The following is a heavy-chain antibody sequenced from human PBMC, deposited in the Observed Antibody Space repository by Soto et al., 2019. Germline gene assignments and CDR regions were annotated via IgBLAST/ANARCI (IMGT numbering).Heavy chain of an antibody. D-gene: IGHD1-20*01. CDR2: ISSSGSTI. Sequence: EGSLRLSCAASGFTFSDYYMSWIRQAPGKGLEWVSYISSSGSTIYYADSVKGRFTISRDNAKNSLYLQMNSLRAEDTAVYYCAREGITGTHPDAFDIWGQGTMVTVSS. J-gene: IGHJ3*02. CDR1: GFTFSDYY. CDR3: AREGITGTHPDAFDI. V-gene: IGHV3-11*01.